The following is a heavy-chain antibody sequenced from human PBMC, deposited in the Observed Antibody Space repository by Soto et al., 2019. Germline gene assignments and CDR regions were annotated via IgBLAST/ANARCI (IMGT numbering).Heavy chain of an antibody. Sequence: ASVKISCKASGGSFSSYIINWVRQAPGQGLEWMGGISPIFGTANYAQKFQGRVTLSADESTSTVYMELSSLRSEDTAVYYCASEMYYYHSSEFKWFEPWGQGTLVTVSS. CDR3: ASEMYYYHSSEFKWFEP. D-gene: IGHD3-22*01. CDR1: GGSFSSYI. J-gene: IGHJ5*02. V-gene: IGHV1-69*13. CDR2: ISPIFGTA.